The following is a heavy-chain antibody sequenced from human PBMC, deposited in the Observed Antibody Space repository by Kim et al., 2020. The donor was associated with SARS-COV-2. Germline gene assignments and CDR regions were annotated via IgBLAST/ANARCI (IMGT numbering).Heavy chain of an antibody. CDR1: GYTFTSYA. V-gene: IGHV7-4-1*02. Sequence: ASVKVSCKASGYTFTSYAMNWVRQAPGQGLEWMGWINTNTGNPTYAQGFTGRFVFSLDTSVSTAYLQISSLKAEDTAVYYCAREGYSGYDYDAFDIWGQGTMVTVSS. J-gene: IGHJ3*02. CDR2: INTNTGNP. D-gene: IGHD5-12*01. CDR3: AREGYSGYDYDAFDI.